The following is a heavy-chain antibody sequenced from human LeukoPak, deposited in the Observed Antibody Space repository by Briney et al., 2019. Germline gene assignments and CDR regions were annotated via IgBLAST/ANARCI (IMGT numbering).Heavy chain of an antibody. V-gene: IGHV4-4*07. J-gene: IGHJ6*02. CDR3: AVRITMHPTFYYYYGMDV. Sequence: KTSETLSLTCTVSGGSISSYYWSWIRQPAGKGLEWIGRIYTSGSTNYNPSLKSRVTMSVDTSKNQFSLKLSSVTAADTAVYYCAVRITMHPTFYYYYGMDVWGQGTTVTVSS. D-gene: IGHD3-10*01. CDR1: GGSISSYY. CDR2: IYTSGST.